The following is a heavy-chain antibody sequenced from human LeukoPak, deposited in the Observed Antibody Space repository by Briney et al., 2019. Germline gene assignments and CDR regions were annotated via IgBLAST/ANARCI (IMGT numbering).Heavy chain of an antibody. CDR2: INPSGGST. D-gene: IGHD6-13*01. J-gene: IGHJ4*02. CDR1: GYTFTSYY. CDR3: ARDWRIAAAGTPLYYFDY. Sequence: ASVKVFCKASGYTFTSYYMHWVRQAPGQGLEWMGKINPSGGSTSYAQKFQGRVTMTRDTSTSTVYMELSSLRSEDTAVYYCARDWRIAAAGTPLYYFDYWGQGTLVTVSS. V-gene: IGHV1-46*01.